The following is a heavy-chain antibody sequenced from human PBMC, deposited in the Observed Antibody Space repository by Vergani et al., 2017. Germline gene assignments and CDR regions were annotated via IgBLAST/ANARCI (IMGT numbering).Heavy chain of an antibody. J-gene: IGHJ6*03. CDR3: ARDRDYSYYYYYMDV. CDR2: FDPEDGET. Sequence: QVQLVQSGAEVKKPGSSVKVSCKVSGYTLTELSMHWVRQAPGKGLEWMGGFDPEDGETIYAQKFQGRVTMTRDTSTSTVYMELSSLRSEDTAVYYCARDRDYSYYYYYMDVWGKGTTVTVSS. V-gene: IGHV1-24*01. CDR1: GYTLTELS. D-gene: IGHD4-17*01.